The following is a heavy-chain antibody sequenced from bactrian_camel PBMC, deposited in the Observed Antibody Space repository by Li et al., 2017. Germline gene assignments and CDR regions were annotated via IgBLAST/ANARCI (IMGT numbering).Heavy chain of an antibody. D-gene: IGHD6*01. J-gene: IGHJ7*01. Sequence: VQLVESGGGSVQAGGSLTLSCTASGFTFDDSPMGWYRQAPGAECTLVSSIIDRNGRTYYADSVKGRFTISRDNAKNTLYLQMNSLNTEDTAIYYCTRDVAGNYYGLDYWGKGTQVTVS. CDR1: GFTFDDSP. CDR2: IIDRNGRT. V-gene: IGHV3S63*01.